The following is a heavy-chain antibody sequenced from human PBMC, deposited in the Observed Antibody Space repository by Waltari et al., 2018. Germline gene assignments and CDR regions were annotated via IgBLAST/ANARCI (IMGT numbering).Heavy chain of an antibody. V-gene: IGHV3-30-3*01. J-gene: IGHJ4*02. D-gene: IGHD1-26*01. CDR1: GFTFSSYA. CDR2: ISYDGSNK. CDR3: ARDRWELLGFDY. Sequence: QVQLVESGGGVVQPGRSLRLSCAASGFTFSSYAMHWVRQAPGKGLEWVAVISYDGSNKYYEDSVKGRFTISRDNSKNTLYLQMNSLRAEDTAVYYCARDRWELLGFDYWGQGTLVTVSS.